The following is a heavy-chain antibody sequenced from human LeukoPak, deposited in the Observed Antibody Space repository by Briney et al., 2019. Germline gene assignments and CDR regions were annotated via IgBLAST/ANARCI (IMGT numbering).Heavy chain of an antibody. CDR3: GRGTSVTTNY. CDR2: INSDGSSI. Sequence: GGSLRLSCAASGFIFSKYWMTWVRQAPGKGLVWVSRINSDGSSISYADSVRGRFTVSRDNTVNTLYLQMNSLRAEDTAIYYCGRGTSVTTNYWGQGTLVTVSS. CDR1: GFIFSKYW. V-gene: IGHV3-74*01. J-gene: IGHJ4*02. D-gene: IGHD4-17*01.